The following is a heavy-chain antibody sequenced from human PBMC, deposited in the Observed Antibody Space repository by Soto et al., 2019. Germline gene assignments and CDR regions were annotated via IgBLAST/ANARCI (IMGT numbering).Heavy chain of an antibody. CDR2: IYYSGST. Sequence: QVQLQESGPGLVKPSETLSLTCTVSGGSISSYYWSWIRQPPGKGLEWIGYIYYSGSTNYNPSLKSRVTISVDTSKNQFSLKLSSVTAADTAVYYCARPHRREAWYFDLWGRGTLVTVSS. J-gene: IGHJ2*01. V-gene: IGHV4-59*01. D-gene: IGHD1-26*01. CDR3: ARPHRREAWYFDL. CDR1: GGSISSYY.